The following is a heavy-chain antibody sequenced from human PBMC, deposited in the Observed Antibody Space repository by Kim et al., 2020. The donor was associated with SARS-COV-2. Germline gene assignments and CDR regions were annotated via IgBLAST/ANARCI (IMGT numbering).Heavy chain of an antibody. CDR2: IYTGGTST. Sequence: GGSLRLTCAASGFTFSTYAMSWVRQAPGKGLEWVSVIYTGGTSTDYADSVKGRFIISRDDSKNTLYLHMSSLRAEDTAVYYCARDPSPHESGGSASDYWG. V-gene: IGHV3-23*03. J-gene: IGHJ4*01. CDR1: GFTFSTYA. D-gene: IGHD3-22*01. CDR3: ARDPSPHESGGSASDY.